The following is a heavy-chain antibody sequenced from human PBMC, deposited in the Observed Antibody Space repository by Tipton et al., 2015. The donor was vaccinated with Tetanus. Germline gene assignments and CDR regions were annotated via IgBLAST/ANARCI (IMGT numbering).Heavy chain of an antibody. J-gene: IGHJ4*02. CDR2: INHGGDT. CDR3: ARVALTGTHFDY. V-gene: IGHV4-34*01. D-gene: IGHD3-9*01. CDR1: GELLRDYF. Sequence: TLSLTCVGYGELLRDYFWTWIRQPPGKGLEWIGEINHGGDTNFSPSLKSRVSMSVDTSKRQFSLSLTSVTAADTAVYYCARVALTGTHFDYWGQGTLVTVSS.